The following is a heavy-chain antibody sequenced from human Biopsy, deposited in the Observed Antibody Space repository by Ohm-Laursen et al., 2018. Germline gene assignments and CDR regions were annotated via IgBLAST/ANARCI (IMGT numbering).Heavy chain of an antibody. D-gene: IGHD6-19*01. CDR1: GFTFENYA. CDR2: ISWNSGSV. V-gene: IGHV3-9*01. Sequence: SLRLSCAASGFTFENYAMNGVRQAPGKGLGGVSGISWNSGSVVYADSVKGRFTISRDNAKNSLYLQMHSLRAEDTAFYYCAKASGYSSGWPIDYWGQGNLVTVSS. J-gene: IGHJ4*02. CDR3: AKASGYSSGWPIDY.